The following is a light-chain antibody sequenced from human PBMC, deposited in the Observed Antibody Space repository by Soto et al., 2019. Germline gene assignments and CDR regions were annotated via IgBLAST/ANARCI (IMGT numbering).Light chain of an antibody. Sequence: EIVMTQSPATLSLSPGERATLSCRASQSVSSDLAWYQHKPGQAPRLLIYGASTRATGIPVRFSGSGSGTDFTLTISSLQSEDFAVYYCQHYNNQPLTFGGGTKVDIK. V-gene: IGKV3-15*01. J-gene: IGKJ4*01. CDR3: QHYNNQPLT. CDR2: GAS. CDR1: QSVSSD.